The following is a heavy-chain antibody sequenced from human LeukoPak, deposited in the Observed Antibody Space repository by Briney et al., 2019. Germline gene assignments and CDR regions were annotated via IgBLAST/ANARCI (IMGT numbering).Heavy chain of an antibody. V-gene: IGHV2-5*02. Sequence: SGPPLVNPTQTPTLTCTFPGFPPTPTGGGVGGFRHPPEKPLEGLPPINWDDDKRYSPSLKSRLTITKDTSKNQVVLTMTNVDPVDTGTYYCTHRTREKENSASWWVSFYWGQGTLVTVSS. CDR3: THRTREKENSASWWVSFY. CDR2: INWDDDK. D-gene: IGHD6-13*01. J-gene: IGHJ4*02. CDR1: GFPPTPTGGG.